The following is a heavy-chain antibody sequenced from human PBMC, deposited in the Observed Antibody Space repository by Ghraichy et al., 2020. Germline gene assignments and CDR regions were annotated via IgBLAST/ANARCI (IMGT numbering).Heavy chain of an antibody. Sequence: GGSLRLSCAASGFTFGSCGIHWVRQAPGKGLEWVGIIWADGSTQYNADSVKGRFTISRDNSKNTVYLQMNSLRADDTAIYYCARDNVIYSYYFDYWGQGTLVTVSS. CDR2: IWADGSTQ. V-gene: IGHV3-33*01. CDR1: GFTFGSCG. J-gene: IGHJ4*02. CDR3: ARDNVIYSYYFDY. D-gene: IGHD2-21*01.